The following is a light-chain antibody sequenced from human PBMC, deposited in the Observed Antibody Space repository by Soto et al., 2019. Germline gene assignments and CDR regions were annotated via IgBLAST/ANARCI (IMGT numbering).Light chain of an antibody. CDR1: ESISSW. CDR2: DVS. V-gene: IGKV1-5*01. CDR3: QQYNSYSPWT. J-gene: IGKJ1*01. Sequence: DIQMTQSPSTLSAPVGAGVPITRRASESISSWLAWYQQKPGKAPNLLIYDVSTLESGVPSGFSGSGSGTEFTLTISSLQADDFATYYCQQYNSYSPWTFGQGTKVDIK.